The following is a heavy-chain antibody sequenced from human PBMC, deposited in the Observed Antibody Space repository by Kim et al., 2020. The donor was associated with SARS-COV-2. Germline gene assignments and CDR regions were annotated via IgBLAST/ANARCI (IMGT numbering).Heavy chain of an antibody. J-gene: IGHJ4*02. CDR3: ARSGRLRFLEWYHDY. CDR1: GGTFSSYA. V-gene: IGHV1-69*13. Sequence: ASVKVSCKASGGTFSSYAISWVRQAPGQGLEWMGGIIPIFGTANYAQKFQGRVTITADESTSTAYMELSSLRSEDTAVYYCARSGRLRFLEWYHDYWGQGTLVTVSS. D-gene: IGHD3-3*01. CDR2: IIPIFGTA.